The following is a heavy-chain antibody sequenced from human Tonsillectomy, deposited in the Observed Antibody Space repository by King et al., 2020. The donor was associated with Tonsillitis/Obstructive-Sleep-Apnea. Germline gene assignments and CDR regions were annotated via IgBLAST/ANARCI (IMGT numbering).Heavy chain of an antibody. CDR2: ISTYNTNT. D-gene: IGHD1-1*01. J-gene: IGHJ6*03. CDR1: GYTFNSYA. CDR3: ARAQVEQCGLSYMGV. Sequence: QLVQSGAEVKKPGASVKVSCKASGYTFNSYAISWVRQARGQGLEWMGWISTYNTNTNYAQKLQGRVTMTTDTSTSTDYMELRSLRSDDTAVYYCARAQVEQCGLSYMGVWGKGTPVLVSS. V-gene: IGHV1-18*01.